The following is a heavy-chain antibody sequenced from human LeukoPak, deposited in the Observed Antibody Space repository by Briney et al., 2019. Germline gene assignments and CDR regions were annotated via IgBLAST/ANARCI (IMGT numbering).Heavy chain of an antibody. CDR1: GYTFTSYG. D-gene: IGHD3-10*01. Sequence: ASVRVSCKASGYTFTSYGISWVRQAPGQGLEWMGWISAYNGNTNYAQKLQGRVTMTTDTSTSTAYMELRSLRSDDTAVYYCARRSVRITMVRGVIRALGYWGQGTLVTVSS. J-gene: IGHJ4*02. CDR2: ISAYNGNT. CDR3: ARRSVRITMVRGVIRALGY. V-gene: IGHV1-18*04.